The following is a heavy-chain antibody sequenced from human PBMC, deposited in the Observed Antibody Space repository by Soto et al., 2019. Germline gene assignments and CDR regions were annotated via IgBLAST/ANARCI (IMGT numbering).Heavy chain of an antibody. CDR1: GGSISSSSYY. J-gene: IGHJ4*02. Sequence: ETLSLTCTVSGGSISSSSYYWGWIRQPPGKGLEWIGSIYYSGSTYYNPSLKSRVTISVDTSKNQFSLKLSSVTAADTAVYYCARQSPIAAALTYWGQVTLVTVSS. CDR3: ARQSPIAAALTY. D-gene: IGHD6-13*01. CDR2: IYYSGST. V-gene: IGHV4-39*01.